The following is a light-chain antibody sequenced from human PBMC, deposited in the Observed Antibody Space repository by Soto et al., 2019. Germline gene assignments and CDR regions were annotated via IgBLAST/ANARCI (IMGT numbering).Light chain of an antibody. J-gene: IGKJ4*01. CDR2: AGS. Sequence: DIQLTQSPSSLSVSVGDRVTITCRASQNIHAYLNWFQLKPGTGPKLLIFAGSSLQSGVPSRFSGTGSGADYSLTISSLQPEDFATYYCQQTHSKNLSFGGGTKVDIK. CDR3: QQTHSKNLS. CDR1: QNIHAY. V-gene: IGKV1-39*01.